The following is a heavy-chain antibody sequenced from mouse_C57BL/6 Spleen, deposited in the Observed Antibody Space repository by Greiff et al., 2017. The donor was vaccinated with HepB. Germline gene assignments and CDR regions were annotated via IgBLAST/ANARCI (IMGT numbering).Heavy chain of an antibody. CDR3: ARGDYDGSDFAY. CDR1: GYTFTSYW. J-gene: IGHJ3*01. Sequence: QVQLQQPGTELVKPGASVKLSCKASGYTFTSYWMHWVKQRPGQGLEWIGNINPSNGGTNYNEKFKSKATLTVDKSSSTAYMQLSSPTSEDSAVYCCARGDYDGSDFAYWGQGTLVTVSA. CDR2: INPSNGGT. D-gene: IGHD1-1*01. V-gene: IGHV1-53*01.